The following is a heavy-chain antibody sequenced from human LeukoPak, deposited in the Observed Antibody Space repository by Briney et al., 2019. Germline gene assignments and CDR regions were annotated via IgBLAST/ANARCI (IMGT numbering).Heavy chain of an antibody. CDR1: GGSISSGGYY. V-gene: IGHV4-31*03. CDR2: IYYSGST. J-gene: IGHJ4*02. Sequence: PSQTLSLTCTVSGGSISSGGYYWSWIRQHPGKGLEWIGYIYYSGSTYYNPSLKSRVTISVDTSKNQFSLKLSSVTAADTAVYYCARVYLAAAGVQDGFYFDYWGQGTLVTVSS. CDR3: ARVYLAAAGVQDGFYFDY. D-gene: IGHD6-13*01.